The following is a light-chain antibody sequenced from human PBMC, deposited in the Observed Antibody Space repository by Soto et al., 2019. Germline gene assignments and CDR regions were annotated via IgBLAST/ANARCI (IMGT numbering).Light chain of an antibody. CDR1: QDIKNY. J-gene: IGKJ2*02. V-gene: IGKV1-33*01. Sequence: DIPLTQSPSSLSASVGDRVTITCQASQDIKNYLIWYQQEAGEAPNLLIYDASTLGTGVSSRFSGSGSGTEFSLTITNLQPEDIATYYCQHYDRVPCTFGQGTRLEIK. CDR2: DAS. CDR3: QHYDRVPCT.